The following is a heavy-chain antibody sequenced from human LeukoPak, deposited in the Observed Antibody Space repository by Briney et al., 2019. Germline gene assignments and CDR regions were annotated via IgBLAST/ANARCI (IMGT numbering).Heavy chain of an antibody. CDR3: ARVKVPDVFGGFDV. J-gene: IGHJ3*01. Sequence: PSETLSLTCTVSGASITSFYWSWIRQPAGKGLEWIGRINLSGSTNYNPSLKSRVTMSVDTSKNQFSLKLSSATAADTAVYYCARVKVPDVFGGFDVWGQGTVVTVSS. V-gene: IGHV4-4*07. CDR2: INLSGST. CDR1: GASITSFY. D-gene: IGHD2-2*01.